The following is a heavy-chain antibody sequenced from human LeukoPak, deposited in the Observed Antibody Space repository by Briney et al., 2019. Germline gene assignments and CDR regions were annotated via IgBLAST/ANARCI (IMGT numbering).Heavy chain of an antibody. CDR3: ARDPLSMTTVTTSGD. J-gene: IGHJ4*02. D-gene: IGHD4-17*01. Sequence: GGSLRLSCAASGFTFSNYAMSWVRQAPGKGLEWVSAISGSGGSTYYADSVKGRFTISRDNSKNTLYLQMNSLRAEDTAVYYCARDPLSMTTVTTSGDWGQGTLVTVSS. CDR2: ISGSGGST. V-gene: IGHV3-23*01. CDR1: GFTFSNYA.